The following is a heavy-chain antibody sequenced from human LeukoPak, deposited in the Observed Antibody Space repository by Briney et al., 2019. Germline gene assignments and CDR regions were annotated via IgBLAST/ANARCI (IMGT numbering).Heavy chain of an antibody. D-gene: IGHD2-8*02. CDR3: AKDGSWSCTD. CDR1: GFTFSSSA. Sequence: GGSLRLSCGASGFTFSSSAMHWVRQGPGKGLEWVAYIAHHGNNKYYADSVKGRFTISRDNSQGSLYLQMNSLRADDTAVYYCAKDGSWSCTDWGQGTLVRVSS. CDR2: IAHHGNNK. V-gene: IGHV3-30*02. J-gene: IGHJ4*02.